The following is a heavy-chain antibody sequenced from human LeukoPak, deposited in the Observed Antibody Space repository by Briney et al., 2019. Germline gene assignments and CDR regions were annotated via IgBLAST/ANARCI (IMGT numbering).Heavy chain of an antibody. CDR1: GFTFSNAW. Sequence: PGGSLRLSCAASGFTFSNAWMSWVRQAPGKGLEWVGRIKSKTDGGTTDYAAPVKGRFTISRDDSKNTLYLQMNSLKTEDTAVYYCTTVRRAVAGPIDYWGQGTLVTASS. CDR2: IKSKTDGGTT. J-gene: IGHJ4*02. D-gene: IGHD6-19*01. V-gene: IGHV3-15*01. CDR3: TTVRRAVAGPIDY.